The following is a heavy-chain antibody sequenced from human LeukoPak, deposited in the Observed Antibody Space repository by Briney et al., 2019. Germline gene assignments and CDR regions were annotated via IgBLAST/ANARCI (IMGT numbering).Heavy chain of an antibody. CDR2: ISSSSSYI. D-gene: IGHD5-18*01. J-gene: IGHJ4*02. CDR3: ARARTRPRGYSYGYYCDY. CDR1: GFTFSSYS. Sequence: GGSLRLSCAASGFTFSSYSMNWVRQAPGKGLEWVSSISSSSSYIYYADSVKGRFTISRDNAKNSLYLQMNSLRAEDTAVYYCARARTRPRGYSYGYYCDYWGQGTLVTVSS. V-gene: IGHV3-21*01.